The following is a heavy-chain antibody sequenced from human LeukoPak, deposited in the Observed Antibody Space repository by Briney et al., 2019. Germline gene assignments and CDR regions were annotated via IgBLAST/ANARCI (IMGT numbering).Heavy chain of an antibody. CDR3: ASRKTDYDFWSGYFEV. D-gene: IGHD3-3*01. Sequence: PSVTLSLTCTVSGGSINTSTYYWGWIRQPPGKGLEWIGTIYYSGSTYYNPSLKSRVTISVDTSKNQFSLKLSSVTAADTAVYYCASRKTDYDFWSGYFEVWGQGTLVSVSS. CDR2: IYYSGST. J-gene: IGHJ4*02. V-gene: IGHV4-39*07. CDR1: GGSINTSTYY.